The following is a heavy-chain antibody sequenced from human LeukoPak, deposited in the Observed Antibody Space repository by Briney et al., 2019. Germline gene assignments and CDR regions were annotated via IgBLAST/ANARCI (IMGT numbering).Heavy chain of an antibody. CDR1: GGSISSYY. V-gene: IGHV4-59*12. D-gene: IGHD1/OR15-1a*01. CDR3: ARATGRADTDSRVGTTDY. J-gene: IGHJ4*02. Sequence: PSETLSLTCTVSGGSISSYYWSWIRQPPGKGLEWIGYIYYSGSTKYNPSLKSRVTISVDTSKNQFSLKLSSVTAADTAVYYCARATGRADTDSRVGTTDYWGQGTLVTVSS. CDR2: IYYSGST.